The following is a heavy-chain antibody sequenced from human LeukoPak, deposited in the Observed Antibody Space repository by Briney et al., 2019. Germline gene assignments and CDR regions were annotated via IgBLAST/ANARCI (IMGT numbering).Heavy chain of an antibody. D-gene: IGHD3-3*01. CDR2: ISSSGSTI. CDR3: ASGVTIFGVVRFDY. V-gene: IGHV3-48*03. J-gene: IGHJ4*02. Sequence: PGGSLRLSCAASGFTLSSYEMNWVRQAPGKGLEWVSYISSSGSTIYYADSVKGRFTISRYNGENSLYLQMNSLRAEDTAVYYCASGVTIFGVVRFDYWGQGTLVTVSS. CDR1: GFTLSSYE.